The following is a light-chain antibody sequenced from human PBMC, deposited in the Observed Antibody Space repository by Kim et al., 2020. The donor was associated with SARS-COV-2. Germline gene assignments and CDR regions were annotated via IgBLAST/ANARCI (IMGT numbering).Light chain of an antibody. V-gene: IGLV2-14*03. CDR2: DVS. Sequence: QSITNSCIGTSSDVGGYNYVSWYQQHPGKAPKVMIYDVSNRPSGVSNRFSGSKSGNTASLTISGLQTEDEADYYCSSYTSTTTLVVFGGGTQLTVL. J-gene: IGLJ2*01. CDR1: SSDVGGYNY. CDR3: SSYTSTTTLVV.